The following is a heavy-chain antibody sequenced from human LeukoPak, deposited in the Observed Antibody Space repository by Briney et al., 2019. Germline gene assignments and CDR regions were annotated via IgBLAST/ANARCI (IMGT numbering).Heavy chain of an antibody. CDR1: GFTFGDYA. CDR2: IRSKAYGGTT. CDR3: TSLTYYYDSSGYPRPPY. Sequence: GGSLRLSCTASGFTFGDYAMSWVRQAPGKGLEWVGFIRSKAYGGTTEYAASVKGRFTFSRDDSKSIAYLQMNSLKTEDTAVYYCTSLTYYYDSSGYPRPPYWGQGTLVTVSS. V-gene: IGHV3-49*04. J-gene: IGHJ4*02. D-gene: IGHD3-22*01.